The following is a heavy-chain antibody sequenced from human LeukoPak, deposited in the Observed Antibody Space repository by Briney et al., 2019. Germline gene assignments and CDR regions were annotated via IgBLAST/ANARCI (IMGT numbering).Heavy chain of an antibody. CDR2: INIDGSEQ. D-gene: IGHD2-21*01. CDR1: GFTFSSYA. CDR3: VKYGGDLGVAFDC. J-gene: IGHJ4*02. Sequence: GGSLRLSCAASGFTFSSYAMSWVRQAPGKGLDWVANINIDGSEQYYVDSFKGRFTISRDNAKNSLYLQMNSLRAEDTAVYYCVKYGGDLGVAFDCWGQGTLVTVSS. V-gene: IGHV3-7*01.